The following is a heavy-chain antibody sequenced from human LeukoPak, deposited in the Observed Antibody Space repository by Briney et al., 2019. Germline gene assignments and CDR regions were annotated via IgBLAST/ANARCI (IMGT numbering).Heavy chain of an antibody. CDR1: GFTFSSYS. J-gene: IGHJ6*03. CDR2: ISSSSSYI. V-gene: IGHV3-21*01. D-gene: IGHD3-3*01. CDR3: ARDSRKRFGVVPRNYYYMDV. Sequence: GGSLRLSCAASGFTFSSYSMNWVRQAPGKGLEWVSSISSSSSYIYYADSVKGRFTISRDNAKNSLYLQMNSLRAEDTAVYYCARDSRKRFGVVPRNYYYMDVWGKGTTVTVSS.